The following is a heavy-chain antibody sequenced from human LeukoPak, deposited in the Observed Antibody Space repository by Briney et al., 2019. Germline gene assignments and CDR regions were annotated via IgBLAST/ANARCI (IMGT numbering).Heavy chain of an antibody. D-gene: IGHD3-10*01. CDR3: ARHRADGSGKLPIDY. V-gene: IGHV3-23*01. CDR2: ISGSGGST. J-gene: IGHJ4*02. CDR1: GFTFSSYA. Sequence: GGSLRLSCAASGFTFSSYAMSWVRQAPGKGLEWVSAISGSGGSTYYADSVKGRLTISRDNSKNTLYLQMNSLRAEDTAVYYCARHRADGSGKLPIDYWGQGTLVTVSS.